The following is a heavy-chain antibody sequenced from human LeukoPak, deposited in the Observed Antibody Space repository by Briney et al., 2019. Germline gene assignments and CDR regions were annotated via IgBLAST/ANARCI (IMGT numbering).Heavy chain of an antibody. D-gene: IGHD2-2*01. J-gene: IGHJ5*02. Sequence: SETLSLTCSVSGGSISSYYWSWIRQPPGKGLEWIGTIYHSGTTYYNPSLKSRVTISVDTSKNQFSLELSSVTAADTAVYYCAATEIVVVPAAIGRNWFDPWGQGTLVTVSS. CDR2: IYHSGTT. CDR3: AATEIVVVPAAIGRNWFDP. V-gene: IGHV4-59*04. CDR1: GGSISSYY.